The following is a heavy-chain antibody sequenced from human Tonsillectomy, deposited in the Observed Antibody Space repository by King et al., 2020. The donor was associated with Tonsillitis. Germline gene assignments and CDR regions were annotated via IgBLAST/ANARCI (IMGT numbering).Heavy chain of an antibody. D-gene: IGHD2-2*02. CDR3: TSTIELVPAAIEYYYGMDV. Sequence: VQLVESGGGLVKPGGSIRLSCAASGFTFSNAWMTWVRQAPGKGLEWVGRIKSKADGGTTDYAAPVKGRFTISRDDSKNTLYLQMNSLKAEDTAVYYCTSTIELVPAAIEYYYGMDVWGQGTTVTVSS. CDR1: GFTFSNAW. J-gene: IGHJ6*02. V-gene: IGHV3-15*01. CDR2: IKSKADGGTT.